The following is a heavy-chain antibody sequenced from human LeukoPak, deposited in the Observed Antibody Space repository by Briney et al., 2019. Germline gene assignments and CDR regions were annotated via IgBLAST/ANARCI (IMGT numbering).Heavy chain of an antibody. Sequence: SETLSLTCAVSGGSITSNNWWSWVRQPPGKGLEWIGEIYHSGSTNYNPSLKSRVTISVDTSKNQFSLKLSSVTAADTAVYYCARQADGSGSYYPWGQGTLVTVSS. CDR2: IYHSGST. CDR1: GGSITSNNW. J-gene: IGHJ5*02. D-gene: IGHD3-10*01. CDR3: ARQADGSGSYYP. V-gene: IGHV4-4*02.